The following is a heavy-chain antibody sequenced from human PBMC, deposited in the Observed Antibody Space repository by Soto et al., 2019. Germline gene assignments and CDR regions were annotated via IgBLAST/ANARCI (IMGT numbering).Heavy chain of an antibody. CDR3: AKAINWNYGSWDY. D-gene: IGHD1-7*01. CDR2: ISGSGGST. CDR1: GFTFSSYA. V-gene: IGHV3-23*01. J-gene: IGHJ4*02. Sequence: EVQLLESGGGLVQPGGSLRLSCAASGFTFSSYAMSWVRQAPGKGLEWVSAISGSGGSTYYADSVKGRFTNSRDNSKNTLYLQMNSLRAEDTAVYYCAKAINWNYGSWDYWGQGTLVTVSS.